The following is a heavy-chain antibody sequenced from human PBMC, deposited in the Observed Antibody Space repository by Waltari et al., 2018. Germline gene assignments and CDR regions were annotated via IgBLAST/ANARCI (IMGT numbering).Heavy chain of an antibody. CDR3: ARGEGGANEY. J-gene: IGHJ4*01. V-gene: IGHV3-48*03. CDR1: GLPFRNYE. CDR2: ISSGASTI. D-gene: IGHD1-26*01. Sequence: EVQLVESGGGLVQPGGSLRLLFAASGLPFRNYEMNWVRQAPGKGLEWVSYISSGASTIFYADSVKGRFTISRDNAKNSVYLEMNSLRADDTAIYYCARGEGGANEYWGQGTLVTVSS.